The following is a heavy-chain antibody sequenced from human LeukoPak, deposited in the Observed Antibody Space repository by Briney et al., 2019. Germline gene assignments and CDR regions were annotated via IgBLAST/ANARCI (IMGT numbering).Heavy chain of an antibody. CDR2: IYNSGST. V-gene: IGHV3-53*01. CDR1: GGSISSNY. D-gene: IGHD1-26*01. J-gene: IGHJ4*02. CDR3: ARGLSGNYHYSAY. Sequence: QSSESLTLSCTVSGGSISSNYMSWVRQPPGKGLEWVWVIYNSGSTNYNHSLKSRFTISIDNSKNTLYLQLNILTAAATAVYYCARGLSGNYHYSAYWGQPTPVTASS.